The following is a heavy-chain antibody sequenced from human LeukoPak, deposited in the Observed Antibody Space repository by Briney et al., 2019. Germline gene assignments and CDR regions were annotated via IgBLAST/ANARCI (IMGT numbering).Heavy chain of an antibody. V-gene: IGHV4-38-2*02. CDR3: ARVSSYYYYYMDV. CDR1: GYSISSGYY. D-gene: IGHD2-2*01. Sequence: PSETLSLTCTVSGYSISSGYYWGRIRQPPGKGLEWIGSIYHSGSTYYNPSLKSRVTISLDTSKNQFSLKLSSVTAADTAVYYCARVSSYYYYYMDVWGKGTTVTVSS. J-gene: IGHJ6*03. CDR2: IYHSGST.